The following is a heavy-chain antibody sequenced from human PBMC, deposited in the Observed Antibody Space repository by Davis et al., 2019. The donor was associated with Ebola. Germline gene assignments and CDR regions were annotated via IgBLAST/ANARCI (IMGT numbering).Heavy chain of an antibody. CDR2: INHSGST. CDR1: GGSISSSSYY. CDR3: ARGRYDDYYFDY. D-gene: IGHD4-17*01. J-gene: IGHJ4*02. Sequence: MPSETLSLTCTVSGGSISSSSYYWSWIRQPPGKGLEWIGEINHSGSTNYNPSLKSRVTISVDTSKNQFSLKLSSVTAADTAVYYCARGRYDDYYFDYWGQGTLVTVSS. V-gene: IGHV4-39*07.